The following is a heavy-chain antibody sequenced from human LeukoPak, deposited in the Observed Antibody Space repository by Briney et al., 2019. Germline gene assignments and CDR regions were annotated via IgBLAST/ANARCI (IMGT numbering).Heavy chain of an antibody. CDR3: ARDGAYDSSGYYRFSYAFDI. CDR1: GGSISSYY. Sequence: SETLSLTCTGSGGSISSYYWSWIRQPPGKGLEWIGYIYYSGSTNYNPSLTSRVTISVDTSKNQFSLKLSSVTAADTAVYYCARDGAYDSSGYYRFSYAFDIWGQGTMVTVSS. V-gene: IGHV4-59*01. CDR2: IYYSGST. J-gene: IGHJ3*02. D-gene: IGHD3-22*01.